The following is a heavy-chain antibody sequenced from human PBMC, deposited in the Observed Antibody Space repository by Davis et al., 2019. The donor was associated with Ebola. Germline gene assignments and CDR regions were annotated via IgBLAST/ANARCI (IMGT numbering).Heavy chain of an antibody. CDR1: GGSISSSN. J-gene: IGHJ4*02. Sequence: MPSETLSLTCSVSGGSISSSNWSWIRQRPGKGLGWIGYIYYSGSNNYNPSLKSRVTISIDTSKNQFSLKLSSVTAADTAVYYCARAQFPTTSDHWGQGTLVTVSS. V-gene: IGHV4-59*01. D-gene: IGHD1-1*01. CDR2: IYYSGSN. CDR3: ARAQFPTTSDH.